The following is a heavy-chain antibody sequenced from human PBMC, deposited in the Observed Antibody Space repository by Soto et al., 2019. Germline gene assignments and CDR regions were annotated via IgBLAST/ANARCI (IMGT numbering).Heavy chain of an antibody. CDR1: EGTFSSYS. J-gene: IGHJ4*02. Sequence: QVQLVQSGAEVKKPGSSVKVSCKASEGTFSSYSISWVRQAPGQGLDWMGRIIPINGVANYAQKFQGRVTITADKPTNTGYMELTGLRSEDTALYYCARLKDGSGRQFDYWGQGTLVTVSS. CDR3: ARLKDGSGRQFDY. CDR2: IIPINGVA. V-gene: IGHV1-69*02. D-gene: IGHD3-10*01.